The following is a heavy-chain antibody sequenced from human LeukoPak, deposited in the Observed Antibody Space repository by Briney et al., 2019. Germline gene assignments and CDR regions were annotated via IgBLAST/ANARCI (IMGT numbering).Heavy chain of an antibody. CDR1: GGTFISYA. D-gene: IGHD2-2*01. CDR2: IIPIFDTA. CDR3: ARGSCTSCFGLDY. J-gene: IGHJ4*02. V-gene: IGHV1-69*13. Sequence: SVKVSCKASGGTFISYAISWVRQAPGQGLEWMGGIIPIFDTANYAQKFQGRVTITADESTSTAYMELSSLRSEDTAVYYCARGSCTSCFGLDYWGQGTLVTVSS.